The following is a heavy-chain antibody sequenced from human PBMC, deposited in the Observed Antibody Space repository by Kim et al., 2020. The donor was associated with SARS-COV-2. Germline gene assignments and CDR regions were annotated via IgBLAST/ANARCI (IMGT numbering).Heavy chain of an antibody. J-gene: IGHJ6*01. CDR3: ATQPIAVAGLYYYYGMDV. D-gene: IGHD6-19*01. CDR2: IYYSGST. V-gene: IGHV4-39*01. Sequence: SETLSLTCTVSGGSISSSSYYWGWIRQPPGKGLEWIGSIYYSGSTYYNPSLKSRVTISVDTSKNQFSLKLSSVTAADTAVYYCATQPIAVAGLYYYYGMDVWGKGPRSPSPQ. CDR1: GGSISSSSYY.